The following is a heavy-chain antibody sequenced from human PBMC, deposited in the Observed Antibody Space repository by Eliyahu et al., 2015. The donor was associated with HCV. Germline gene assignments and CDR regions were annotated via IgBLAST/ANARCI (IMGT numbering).Heavy chain of an antibody. V-gene: IGHV3-9*01. D-gene: IGHD5-18*01. Sequence: EVQLVESGGGLVQPGRSXRLSXAASGXTFDXXAMHWVRQAPGKGLEWVSGISWNSGTIGYADSVKGRFTISRDNAKNSLYLQMNSLRAEDTALYYCAKDIGYSYGYYGMDVWGQGTTVTVSS. CDR2: ISWNSGTI. CDR1: GXTFDXXA. CDR3: AKDIGYSYGYYGMDV. J-gene: IGHJ6*02.